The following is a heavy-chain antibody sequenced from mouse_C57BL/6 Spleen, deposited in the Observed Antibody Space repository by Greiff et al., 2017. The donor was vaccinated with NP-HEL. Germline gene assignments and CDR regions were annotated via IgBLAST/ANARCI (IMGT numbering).Heavy chain of an antibody. CDR2: IYPSDSET. J-gene: IGHJ4*01. Sequence: VQLQQPGAELVRPGSSVKLSCKASGYTFTSYWMDWVKQRPGQGLEWIGNIYPSDSETHYNQKFKDKATLTVDKSSSTAYMQLSSLTSEDSAVYYCARSGSYYGSSYDAMDYWGQGTSVTVSS. CDR1: GYTFTSYW. D-gene: IGHD1-1*01. V-gene: IGHV1-61*01. CDR3: ARSGSYYGSSYDAMDY.